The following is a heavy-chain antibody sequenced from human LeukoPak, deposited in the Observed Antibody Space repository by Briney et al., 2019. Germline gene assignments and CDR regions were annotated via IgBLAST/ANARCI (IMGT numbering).Heavy chain of an antibody. V-gene: IGHV3-23*01. Sequence: GGSLRLSCAASGFPFSSYSMTWVRQAPGKGLEWVSTINGGGVNTHYAASVGGRFTISRDNSKNTLFLQMNSLRDEDTAVYYCAKDLYSNYGPADYWGQGNLVTVSS. D-gene: IGHD4-11*01. CDR1: GFPFSSYS. CDR3: AKDLYSNYGPADY. CDR2: INGGGVNT. J-gene: IGHJ4*02.